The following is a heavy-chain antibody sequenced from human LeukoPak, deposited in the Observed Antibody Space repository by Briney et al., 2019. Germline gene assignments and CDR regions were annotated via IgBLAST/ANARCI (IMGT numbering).Heavy chain of an antibody. V-gene: IGHV1-8*01. CDR1: GYTFTSYD. CDR2: MNPNSGNT. CDR3: ARGRSCGGDCYQYYFDY. D-gene: IGHD2-21*02. J-gene: IGHJ4*02. Sequence: ASVKVSCKASGYTFTSYDINWVRQATGQGLEWMGWMNPNSGNTGYAQKFQGRATMTRNTSISTAYMELSSLRSEDTAVYYCARGRSCGGDCYQYYFDYWGQGTLVTVSS.